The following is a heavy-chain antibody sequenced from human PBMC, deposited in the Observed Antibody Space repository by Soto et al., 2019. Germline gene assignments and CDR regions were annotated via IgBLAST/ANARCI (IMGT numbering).Heavy chain of an antibody. CDR1: GGTFSSYA. Sequence: SVKVSCKASGGTFSSYAISWVRQAPGQGLEWMGGIIPIFGTANYAQKFQGRVTITADESTSTAYMELSSLRSEDTAVYYCARNRGSSYGSLTYYYYGMDVWGQGTTVTVSS. J-gene: IGHJ6*02. V-gene: IGHV1-69*13. D-gene: IGHD5-18*01. CDR3: ARNRGSSYGSLTYYYYGMDV. CDR2: IIPIFGTA.